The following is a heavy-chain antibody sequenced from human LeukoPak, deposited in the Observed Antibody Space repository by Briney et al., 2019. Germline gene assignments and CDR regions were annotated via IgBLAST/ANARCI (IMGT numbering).Heavy chain of an antibody. J-gene: IGHJ4*02. CDR1: GFTFSSYG. CDR3: ARESYGDGFFDY. CDR2: IRYDGSNK. D-gene: IGHD4-17*01. Sequence: PGGSLRLSCAASGFTFSSYGMHWVRQAPGKGLEWVAFIRYDGSNKYYADSVKGRFTISRDNSKKTLYLQMKSLRAEDTAVYYCARESYGDGFFDYWGQGTLVTVSS. V-gene: IGHV3-30*02.